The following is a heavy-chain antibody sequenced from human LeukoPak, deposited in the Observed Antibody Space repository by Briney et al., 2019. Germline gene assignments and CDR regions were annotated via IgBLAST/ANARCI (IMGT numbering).Heavy chain of an antibody. CDR2: INHSGST. Sequence: SETLSLTCAVYGGSFSGYYWSWIRQPPGKGLEWIGEINHSGSTNYNPSLKSRVTISVDTSKNQFSLKLSSVTAADTAVYYCARSTSSGWLPEDYWGQGTLVTVSS. D-gene: IGHD6-19*01. CDR3: ARSTSSGWLPEDY. CDR1: GGSFSGYY. V-gene: IGHV4-34*01. J-gene: IGHJ4*02.